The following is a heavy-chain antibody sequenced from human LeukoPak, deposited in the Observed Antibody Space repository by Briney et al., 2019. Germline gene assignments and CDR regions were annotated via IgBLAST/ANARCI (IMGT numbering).Heavy chain of an antibody. Sequence: NPSETLSLTCTVSGGSISSYYWSWIRQPPGKGLEWIGYIYYSGSTNYNPSLKSRVTISVDTSKNQFSLKLSSVTAADTAVYYCARDRGYGFPYYFDYWGQGTLVTVSS. D-gene: IGHD5-18*01. CDR3: ARDRGYGFPYYFDY. CDR2: IYYSGST. V-gene: IGHV4-59*01. CDR1: GGSISSYY. J-gene: IGHJ4*02.